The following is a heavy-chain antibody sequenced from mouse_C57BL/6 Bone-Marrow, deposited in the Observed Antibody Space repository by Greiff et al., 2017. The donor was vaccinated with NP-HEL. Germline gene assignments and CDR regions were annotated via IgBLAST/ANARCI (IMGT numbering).Heavy chain of an antibody. D-gene: IGHD2-1*01. Sequence: LVESGAELVKPGASVKLSCTASGYTFTEYTIHWVKQRSGQGLEWIGWFYPGSGSIKYNEKFKDKATLTADKSSSTVYMELSRLTSEDSAVYFCARHTIYYGHAWFAYWGQGTLVTVSA. CDR1: GYTFTEYT. CDR2: FYPGSGSI. V-gene: IGHV1-62-2*01. CDR3: ARHTIYYGHAWFAY. J-gene: IGHJ3*01.